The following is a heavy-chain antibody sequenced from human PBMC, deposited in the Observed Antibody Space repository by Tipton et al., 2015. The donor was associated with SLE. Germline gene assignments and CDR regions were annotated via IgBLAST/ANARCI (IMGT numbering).Heavy chain of an antibody. CDR1: GVSITPYY. V-gene: IGHV4-59*01. Sequence: TLSLTCTVSGVSITPYYLTWIRQTPGKGLEWLGYIYHSDSANYNPSLTSRVSMSLDTSKNQFSLQLSSVTAADTAVYYCAKVGKRDYYGSGPYYNVAEYYMDVWGKGTTVTVSS. CDR2: IYHSDSA. CDR3: AKVGKRDYYGSGPYYNVAEYYMDV. D-gene: IGHD3-10*01. J-gene: IGHJ6*03.